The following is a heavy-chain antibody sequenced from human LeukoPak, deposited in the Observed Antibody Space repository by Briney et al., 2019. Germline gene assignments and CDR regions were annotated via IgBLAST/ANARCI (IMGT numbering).Heavy chain of an antibody. CDR1: GGSISNYY. V-gene: IGHV4-59*08. D-gene: IGHD6-13*01. J-gene: IGHJ4*02. CDR2: IYYSGST. Sequence: PSETLSLTCTVSGGSISNYYWSWIRQPPGKGLEWIGYIYYSGSTNYNPSLKSRVTISVDTSKNQFSLKLSSVTAADTAVYYCASSTIAAAVYYFDYWGQGTLVTVSS. CDR3: ASSTIAAAVYYFDY.